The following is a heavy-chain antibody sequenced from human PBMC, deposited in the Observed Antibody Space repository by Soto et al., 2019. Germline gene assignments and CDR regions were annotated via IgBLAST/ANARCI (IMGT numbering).Heavy chain of an antibody. Sequence: QITLKESGPTLVKPTQPLTLTCTFSGFSLSTSGVGVGWIRQPPGKALEWLALIYWNDDERYSPSLKSRLTITKDTSKNQVVLTMTNMDPVDTATYYCAHSRHYYDSSGYYWGDWFDPWGQGTLVTVSS. V-gene: IGHV2-5*01. D-gene: IGHD3-22*01. CDR3: AHSRHYYDSSGYYWGDWFDP. CDR2: IYWNDDE. J-gene: IGHJ5*02. CDR1: GFSLSTSGVG.